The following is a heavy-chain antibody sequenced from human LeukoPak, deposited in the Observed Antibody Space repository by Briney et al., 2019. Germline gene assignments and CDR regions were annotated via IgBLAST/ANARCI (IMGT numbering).Heavy chain of an antibody. CDR3: ARLQIVVVITPVFYFDY. V-gene: IGHV4-39*01. CDR2: IYYSGST. Sequence: SETLSLTCTVSGGSISSSSYYWGWIRQPPGKGLEWIGSIYYSGSTYYNPSLKSRVTISVDTSKNQFSLKLSSVTAADTAVYYCARLQIVVVITPVFYFDYWGQGTLVTVSS. D-gene: IGHD3-22*01. CDR1: GGSISSSSYY. J-gene: IGHJ4*02.